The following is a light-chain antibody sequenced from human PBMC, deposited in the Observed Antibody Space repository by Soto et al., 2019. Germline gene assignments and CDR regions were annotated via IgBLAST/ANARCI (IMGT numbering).Light chain of an antibody. V-gene: IGKV3-20*01. CDR2: GAS. CDR1: QSVRSSY. CDR3: QQYGTSPVT. Sequence: EIVLTQSPGTLSLSPGERATLSCRASQSVRSSYLAWYQQKPGQAPRLLIYGASSRATGIPDRFSGSGSGTDFTVTISRLEPEDFAVYYCQQYGTSPVTFGQGTKVDIK. J-gene: IGKJ1*01.